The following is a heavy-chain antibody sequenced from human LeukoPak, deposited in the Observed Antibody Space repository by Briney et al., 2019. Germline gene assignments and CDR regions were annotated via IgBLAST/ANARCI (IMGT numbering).Heavy chain of an antibody. D-gene: IGHD6-6*01. CDR1: GYTFTSYD. J-gene: IGHJ6*03. CDR2: MNPNSGNT. CDR3: AKDHRGSSLYYYYMDV. Sequence: ASVKVSCKASGYTFTSYDINWVRQATGQGLEWMGWMNPNSGNTGYAQKFQGRVTMTRNTSISTAYMELSSLRAEDTAVYYCAKDHRGSSLYYYYMDVWGKGTTVTVSS. V-gene: IGHV1-8*01.